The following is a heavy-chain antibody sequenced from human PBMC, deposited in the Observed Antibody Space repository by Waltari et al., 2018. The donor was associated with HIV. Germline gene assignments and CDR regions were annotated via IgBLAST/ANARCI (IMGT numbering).Heavy chain of an antibody. CDR2: INSDGIST. D-gene: IGHD4-4*01. V-gene: IGHV3-74*01. CDR3: ASFPINDYNNKRLGY. CDR1: GFTFRSTW. Sequence: VQLVESGGGLVQPGGSRSLHCEASGFTFRSTWSNCVRPHPGNGLMWVSRINSDGISTTYADSVEGRFTISRDNAKNTLYLQMNSLSAEDTAVYYCASFPINDYNNKRLGYWGQGTLVTISS. J-gene: IGHJ4*02.